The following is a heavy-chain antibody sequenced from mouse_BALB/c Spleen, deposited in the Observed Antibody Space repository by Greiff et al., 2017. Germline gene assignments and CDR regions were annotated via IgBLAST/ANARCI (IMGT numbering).Heavy chain of an antibody. CDR1: GFAFSSYD. CDR2: ISSGGGST. Sequence: EVQLVESGGGLVKPGGSLKLSCAASGFAFSSYDMSWVRQTPEKRLEWVAYISSGGGSTYYPDTVKGRFTISRDNAKNTLYLQMSSLKSDDTAMYYCARHEGNGNLYYAMDYWGQGTSVTVSS. J-gene: IGHJ4*01. V-gene: IGHV5-12-1*01. D-gene: IGHD2-1*01. CDR3: ARHEGNGNLYYAMDY.